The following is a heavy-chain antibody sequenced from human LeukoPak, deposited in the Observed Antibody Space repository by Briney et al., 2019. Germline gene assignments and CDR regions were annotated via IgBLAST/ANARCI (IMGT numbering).Heavy chain of an antibody. CDR2: MNPNSGNT. CDR1: GGTFSSYA. D-gene: IGHD3/OR15-3a*01. Sequence: ASVKVSCKASGGTFSSYAISWVRQATGQGLEWMGWMNPNSGNTGYAQKFQGRVTMTRNTSISTAYMELSSLRSEDTAVYYCARVDPNDAFDIWGQGTMVTVSS. V-gene: IGHV1-8*02. J-gene: IGHJ3*02. CDR3: ARVDPNDAFDI.